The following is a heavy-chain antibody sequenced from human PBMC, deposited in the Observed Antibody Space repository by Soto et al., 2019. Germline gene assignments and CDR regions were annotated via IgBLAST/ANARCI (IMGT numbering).Heavy chain of an antibody. D-gene: IGHD2-8*01. Sequence: SQTLSLTCAISGDSVCTNSATWDWIRQSPSRGLEWLGRTYYRSKWDYDYAASVKGRININPDTSNNQVSLHLDSVTPDDTAVYYCARLIGNSWLDSWGQGTLVTVSS. CDR1: GDSVCTNSAT. J-gene: IGHJ5*01. CDR2: TYYRSKWDY. V-gene: IGHV6-1*01. CDR3: ARLIGNSWLDS.